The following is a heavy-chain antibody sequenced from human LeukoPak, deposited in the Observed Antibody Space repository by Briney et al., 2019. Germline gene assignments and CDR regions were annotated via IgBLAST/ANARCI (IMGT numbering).Heavy chain of an antibody. CDR2: FSGGGDS. J-gene: IGHJ4*02. CDR1: GFTSGIYA. Sequence: PGGSLRLSCAASGFTSGIYAVSWVRQAPGKGLEWVSAFSGGGDSYYADSVEGRFTISRDNSKKILYLQMNSLRAEDTAVYYCGKEVERHFDLKYWGQGTLVTVSS. V-gene: IGHV3-23*01. CDR3: GKEVERHFDLKY.